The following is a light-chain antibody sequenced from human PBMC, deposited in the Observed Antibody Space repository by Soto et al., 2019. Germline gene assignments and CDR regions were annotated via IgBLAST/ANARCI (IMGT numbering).Light chain of an antibody. J-gene: IGLJ1*01. Sequence: QSALTQPPSASGSPGQSVTISCTGTSSDIGGSNLVSWYQQHPGKAPKLMIFEINKRPSGVPGRFSGSKSGNTASLTVSGLQTEDEAEYYCGSYAGNDDFVFGTGTKLTVL. CDR3: GSYAGNDDFV. CDR2: EIN. CDR1: SSDIGGSNL. V-gene: IGLV2-8*01.